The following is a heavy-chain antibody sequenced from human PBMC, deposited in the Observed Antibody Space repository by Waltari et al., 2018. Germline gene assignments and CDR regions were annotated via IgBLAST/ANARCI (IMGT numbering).Heavy chain of an antibody. V-gene: IGHV3-33*01. CDR2: IWYDGSNK. CDR1: GFTFSSYG. D-gene: IGHD1-1*01. J-gene: IGHJ6*02. CDR3: ARDRTGTRTRGSYGMDV. Sequence: QVQLVESGGGVVQPGRSLRLSCAASGFTFSSYGMHWVRPAPGRGLEWVAVIWYDGSNKYYADSVKGRFTISRDNSKNTLYLQMNSLRAEDTAVYYCARDRTGTRTRGSYGMDVWGQGTTVTVSS.